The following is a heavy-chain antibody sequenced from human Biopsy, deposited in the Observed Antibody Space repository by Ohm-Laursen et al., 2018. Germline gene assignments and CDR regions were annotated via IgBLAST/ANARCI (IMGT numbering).Heavy chain of an antibody. D-gene: IGHD1-1*01. CDR2: INTENGNT. Sequence: ASVKVSCKASGGTFTNYAISWVRQAPGQGLEWMGWINTENGNTIYAQNLQGRVTMTADTSTSTAYMEVTSLRSDDTAVYYCARAKLEPVYYYYGMDVWGQGTTVTVSS. V-gene: IGHV1-18*01. CDR1: GGTFTNYA. J-gene: IGHJ6*02. CDR3: ARAKLEPVYYYYGMDV.